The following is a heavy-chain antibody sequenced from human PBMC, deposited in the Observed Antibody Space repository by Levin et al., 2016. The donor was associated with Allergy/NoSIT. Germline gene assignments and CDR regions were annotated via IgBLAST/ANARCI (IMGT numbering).Heavy chain of an antibody. V-gene: IGHV4-34*01. CDR2: INHSGST. CDR3: ARGRLVEILTGYSDYYYYGMDV. D-gene: IGHD3-9*01. J-gene: IGHJ6*02. Sequence: WIRQPPGKGLEWIGEINHSGSTNYNPSLKSRVTISVDTSKNQFSLKLSSVTAADTAVYYCARGRLVEILTGYSDYYYYGMDVWGQGTTVTVSS.